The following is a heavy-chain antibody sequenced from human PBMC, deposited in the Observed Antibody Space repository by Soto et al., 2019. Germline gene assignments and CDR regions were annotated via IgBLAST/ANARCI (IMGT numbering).Heavy chain of an antibody. D-gene: IGHD1-20*01. Sequence: ASVKVSCKTSGYTFSDHYTHWVRQAPGQGLEWMGWINPNSGGTGYAEKFQGRVTMTRDTSISTAYMELNRLNSDDTAVYYCVRGRSVLYLDLWGRGTQVTVSS. CDR2: INPNSGGT. J-gene: IGHJ1*01. V-gene: IGHV1-2*02. CDR1: GYTFSDHY. CDR3: VRGRSVLYLDL.